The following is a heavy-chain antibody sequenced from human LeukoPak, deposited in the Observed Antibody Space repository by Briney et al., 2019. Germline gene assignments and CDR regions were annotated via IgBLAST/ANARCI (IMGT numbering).Heavy chain of an antibody. CDR2: ISSSSSYI. Sequence: PGGSLRLSCAASGFXFSSYAMSWVRQAPGKGLEWVSSISSSSSYIYYADSVKGRFTISRDNAKNSLYLQMNSLRAEDTAVYYCARGLAVADTWSWYFDLWGRGTLVTVSS. CDR1: GFXFSSYA. CDR3: ARGLAVADTWSWYFDL. D-gene: IGHD6-19*01. J-gene: IGHJ2*01. V-gene: IGHV3-21*01.